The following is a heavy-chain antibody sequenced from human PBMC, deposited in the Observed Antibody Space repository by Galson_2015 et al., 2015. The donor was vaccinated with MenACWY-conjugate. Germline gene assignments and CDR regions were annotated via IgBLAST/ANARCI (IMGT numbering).Heavy chain of an antibody. CDR1: CGPLRSGSYL. CDR2: TPFNGEP. D-gene: IGHD3-10*01. CDR3: VGIPFGSGSFGWFDP. Sequence: SGAPSPPRPVSCGPLRSGSYLLALVPPPPGEGPEWIGGTPFNGEPRYNPSPRGLGTLSMGTSKNQLSLNLNSVTAADTAVYYCVGIPFGSGSFGWFDPWGQGTLVTVSS. J-gene: IGHJ5*02. V-gene: IGHV4-39*07.